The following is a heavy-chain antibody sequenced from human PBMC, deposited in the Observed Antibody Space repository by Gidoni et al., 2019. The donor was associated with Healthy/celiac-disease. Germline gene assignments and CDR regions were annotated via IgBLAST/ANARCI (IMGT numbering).Heavy chain of an antibody. V-gene: IGHV4-39*01. D-gene: IGHD2-21*02. CDR2: IYYSGST. Sequence: QLQLQESGPGLVKPSETLSLTCTVSGGSISSSRYYWGWIRQPPGKGLEWIGSIYYSGSTYYNPSLKSRVTISVDTSKNQFSLKLSSVTAADTAVYYCARRVYCGGDCYWAFDIWGQGTMVTVSS. J-gene: IGHJ3*02. CDR1: GGSISSSRYY. CDR3: ARRVYCGGDCYWAFDI.